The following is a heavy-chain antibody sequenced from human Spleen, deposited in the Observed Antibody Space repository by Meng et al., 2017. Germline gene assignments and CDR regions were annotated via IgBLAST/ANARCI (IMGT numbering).Heavy chain of an antibody. J-gene: IGHJ4*02. CDR3: STEYNFRG. V-gene: IGHV3-15*01. CDR1: GFTFSNAW. Sequence: EVQVVESGGGLVKPGGSLRLSCAASGFTFSNAWMYWVRQAPGKGLEWVGRIKSKTSGGAIDYAAPVKGRFIISRDDSENTLYLQMNSLKTEDTAVYYCSTEYNFRGWGQGTLVTVSS. D-gene: IGHD3-10*02. CDR2: IKSKTSGGAI.